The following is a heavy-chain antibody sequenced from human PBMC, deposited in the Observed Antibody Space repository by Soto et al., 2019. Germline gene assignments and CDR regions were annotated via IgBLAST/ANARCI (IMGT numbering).Heavy chain of an antibody. J-gene: IGHJ4*02. CDR3: AKPPRGYSGYDTYYFDY. CDR1: GFTFSSYG. V-gene: IGHV3-30*18. D-gene: IGHD5-12*01. Sequence: GGSLRLSCAASGFTFSSYGMHWVRQAPGKGLEWVAVISYDGSNKYYADSVKGRFTISRDNSKNTLYLQMNSLRAEDTAVYYCAKPPRGYSGYDTYYFDYWGQGTLVTVSS. CDR2: ISYDGSNK.